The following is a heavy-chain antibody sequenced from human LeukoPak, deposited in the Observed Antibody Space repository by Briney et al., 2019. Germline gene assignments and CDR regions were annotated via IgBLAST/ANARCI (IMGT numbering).Heavy chain of an antibody. CDR1: GFTFDDYA. V-gene: IGHV3-9*01. D-gene: IGHD1-26*01. CDR2: ISWNSGSI. CDR3: AKDKYSGSYYFLRNFDY. J-gene: IGHJ4*02. Sequence: GGSLRLSCAASGFTFDDYAMHWVRQAPGKGLEWVSGISWNSGSIGYADSVKGRFTISRDNAKNSPYLQMNSLRAEDTALYYCAKDKYSGSYYFLRNFDYWGQGTLVTVSS.